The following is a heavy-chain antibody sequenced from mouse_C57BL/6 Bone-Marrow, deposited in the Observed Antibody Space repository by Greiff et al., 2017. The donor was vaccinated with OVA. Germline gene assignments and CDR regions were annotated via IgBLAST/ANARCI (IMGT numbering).Heavy chain of an antibody. CDR1: GFTFSDFY. CDR2: SRNKANDYTT. CDR3: ARTDYGSSGWYFDV. Sequence: EVKLMESGGGLVQSGRSLRLSCATSGFTFSDFYMEWVRQAPGKGLEWIAASRNKANDYTTEYSASVKGRFIVSRDTSQSILYLQMNALRAEDTAIYYCARTDYGSSGWYFDVWGTGTTVTVSS. D-gene: IGHD1-1*01. J-gene: IGHJ1*03. V-gene: IGHV7-1*01.